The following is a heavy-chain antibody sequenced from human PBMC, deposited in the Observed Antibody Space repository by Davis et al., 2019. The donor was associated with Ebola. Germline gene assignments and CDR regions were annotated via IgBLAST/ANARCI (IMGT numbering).Heavy chain of an antibody. J-gene: IGHJ4*02. V-gene: IGHV3-30*02. Sequence: GESLKISCAASGFTFSSYGMHWVRQAPGKGLEWVAVIWYDGSNKYYADSVKGRFTISRDNSKNTLYLQMNSLRAEDTAVYYCAKDHDVVVVAATPIDYWGQGTLVTVSS. CDR2: IWYDGSNK. CDR3: AKDHDVVVVAATPIDY. CDR1: GFTFSSYG. D-gene: IGHD2-15*01.